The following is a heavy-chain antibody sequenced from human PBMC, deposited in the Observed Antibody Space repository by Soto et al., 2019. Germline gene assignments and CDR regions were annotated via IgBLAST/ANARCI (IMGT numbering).Heavy chain of an antibody. J-gene: IGHJ4*02. CDR3: ARDVPYSSIFPF. CDR1: GFTFSGDS. Sequence: PGGSLRLACTASGFTFSGDSMNWVRQAPGKGREWVSSISSSSSYIYYADSVKGRFTISRDNAKNSLYLQMNSLRAEDTAVYYCARDVPYSSIFPFWGQGTLVTVSS. CDR2: ISSSSSYI. D-gene: IGHD6-13*01. V-gene: IGHV3-21*01.